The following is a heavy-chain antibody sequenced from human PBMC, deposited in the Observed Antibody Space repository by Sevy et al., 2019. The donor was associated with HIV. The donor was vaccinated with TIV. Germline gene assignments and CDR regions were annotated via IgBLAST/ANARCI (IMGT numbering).Heavy chain of an antibody. Sequence: GVSLRLSCAASGFTFSHHNMNWVRQAPGKGLEWISYISKSGSTTYFADSVRGRFSISRDNAKNSLFLEMHSLTDEDTAVYYCAREENRELGTIPLDSWGRGIQVTVSS. D-gene: IGHD7-27*01. CDR3: AREENRELGTIPLDS. V-gene: IGHV3-48*02. J-gene: IGHJ4*02. CDR2: ISKSGSTT. CDR1: GFTFSHHN.